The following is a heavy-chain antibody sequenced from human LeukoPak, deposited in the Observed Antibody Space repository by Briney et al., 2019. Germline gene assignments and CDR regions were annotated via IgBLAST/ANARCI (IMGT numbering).Heavy chain of an antibody. CDR1: GFTFDDYA. J-gene: IGHJ4*02. Sequence: GGSLRLSCAASGFTFDDYAMSWVRQAPGKGLEWVAFIRYDGSNKYYADSVKGRFTISRDNSKNTLYLQMNSLRAEDTAVYYCAKDPSFRPGYFDYWGQGTLVTVSS. CDR3: AKDPSFRPGYFDY. CDR2: IRYDGSNK. V-gene: IGHV3-30*02.